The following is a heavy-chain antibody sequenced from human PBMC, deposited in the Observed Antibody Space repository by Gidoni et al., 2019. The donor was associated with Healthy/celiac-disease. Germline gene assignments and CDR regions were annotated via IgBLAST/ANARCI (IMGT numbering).Heavy chain of an antibody. CDR3: ARVVNYGRDY. V-gene: IGHV4-34*01. Sequence: QVQLQQWGAGLLKPSETLSLTCAVYGGSFSGYYWSWIRQPPGKGLEWIGEINHSGSTNYNPSLKSRVTISVDTSKNQFSLKLSSETAADTAVYYCARVVNYGRDYWGQGTLVTVSS. D-gene: IGHD3-10*01. CDR2: INHSGST. J-gene: IGHJ4*02. CDR1: GGSFSGYY.